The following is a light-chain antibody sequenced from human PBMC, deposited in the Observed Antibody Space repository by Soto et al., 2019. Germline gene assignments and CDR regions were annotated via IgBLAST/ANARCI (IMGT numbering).Light chain of an antibody. V-gene: IGKV3-11*01. CDR2: DAS. Sequence: EIVLTQSPATLSLSPGERATLSCRASQSVSNYLAWYQHKPGQAPRLLIYDASNRATGIPARFSGSGSGTDFTLTISSLEPEDFAVYYCQQYGSSPTFGQGTKVDIK. J-gene: IGKJ1*01. CDR1: QSVSNY. CDR3: QQYGSSPT.